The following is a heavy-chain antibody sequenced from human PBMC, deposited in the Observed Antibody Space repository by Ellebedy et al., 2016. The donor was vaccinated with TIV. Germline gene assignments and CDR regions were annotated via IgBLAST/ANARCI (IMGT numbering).Heavy chain of an antibody. Sequence: GESLKISCAASGFTFDDYTMHWVRQAPGKGLEWVSLISWDGGSTYYADSVKGRFTISRDNSKNTLYLQVNSLKTEDTAVYYCARETYGHSAPPFYWGQGTLVTVSS. CDR1: GFTFDDYT. D-gene: IGHD4-23*01. CDR2: ISWDGGST. CDR3: ARETYGHSAPPFY. V-gene: IGHV3-43*01. J-gene: IGHJ4*02.